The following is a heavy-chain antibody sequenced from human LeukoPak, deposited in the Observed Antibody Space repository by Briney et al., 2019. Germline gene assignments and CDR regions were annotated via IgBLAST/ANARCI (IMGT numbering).Heavy chain of an antibody. V-gene: IGHV3-30*02. CDR3: AKLKGIYYDSSGPFDY. CDR1: GFTFSSYG. J-gene: IGHJ4*02. D-gene: IGHD3-22*01. CDR2: IRYDGSNK. Sequence: PGGSLRLSCVASGFTFSSYGMSWVRQAPGKGLEWVAFIRYDGSNKYYADSVKGRFTISRDNSKNTLYLQMNSLRAEDTAVYYCAKLKGIYYDSSGPFDYWGQGTLVTVSS.